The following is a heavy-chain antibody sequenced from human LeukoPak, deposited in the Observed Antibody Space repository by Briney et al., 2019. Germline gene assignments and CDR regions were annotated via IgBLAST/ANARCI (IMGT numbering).Heavy chain of an antibody. D-gene: IGHD1-26*01. Sequence: SETLSLTCAVYGGSFSGYYWSWIRQPPGKGLEWIGEINHSGSTNYNPSLKSRVTISVDTSKNQFSLKLSSVTAADTAVYYCARGVGLTQGGTFDYWGQGTLVTVSS. CDR3: ARGVGLTQGGTFDY. CDR1: GGSFSGYY. CDR2: INHSGST. J-gene: IGHJ4*02. V-gene: IGHV4-34*01.